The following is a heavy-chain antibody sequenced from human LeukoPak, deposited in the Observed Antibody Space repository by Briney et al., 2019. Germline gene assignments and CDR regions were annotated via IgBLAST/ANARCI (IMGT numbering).Heavy chain of an antibody. CDR2: ISSSSSTI. J-gene: IGHJ4*02. CDR3: ARGSGSYGESYYFDY. V-gene: IGHV3-48*01. D-gene: IGHD1-26*01. CDR1: GFTFSSYS. Sequence: GGSLRLSCAASGFTFSSYSMNWVRQAPGKGLEWVSYISSSSSTIYYADSVKGRFTISRDNAKNSLYLQMNSLRAEDTAVYYCARGSGSYGESYYFDYWGQGTLVTVSS.